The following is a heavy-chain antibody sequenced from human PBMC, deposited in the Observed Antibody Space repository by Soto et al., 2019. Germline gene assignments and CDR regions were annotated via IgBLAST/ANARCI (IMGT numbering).Heavy chain of an antibody. CDR1: GFTFSSYA. CDR3: AKDLSERGSSGTYAFDI. J-gene: IGHJ3*02. CDR2: ISGSGGST. Sequence: GGSLRLSCAASGFTFSSYAMSWVRQAPGKGLECVLAISGSGGSTYYADSVKGRFTISRDNSKNTLYLQMNSLRAEDTSVYYCAKDLSERGSSGTYAFDIWGQGTMVTVSS. V-gene: IGHV3-23*01. D-gene: IGHD3-22*01.